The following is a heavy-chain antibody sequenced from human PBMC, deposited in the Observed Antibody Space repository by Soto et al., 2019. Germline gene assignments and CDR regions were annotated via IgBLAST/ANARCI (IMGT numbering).Heavy chain of an antibody. Sequence: EVQLVESGGGLIQPGGSLRLSCAASGFTVSSSYMSWVRQAPGKGLEWVSVFYSAGNTYYADAVEGRFTISRDISKNTLYLQMNSLRAEDTAVYYCARAYSGRLPRRADYYFAMDVWGQGTTVTVSS. CDR3: ARAYSGRLPRRADYYFAMDV. V-gene: IGHV3-53*01. CDR1: GFTVSSSY. D-gene: IGHD2-15*01. CDR2: FYSAGNT. J-gene: IGHJ6*02.